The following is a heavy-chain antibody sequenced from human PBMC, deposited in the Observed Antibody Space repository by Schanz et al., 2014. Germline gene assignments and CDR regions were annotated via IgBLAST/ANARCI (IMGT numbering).Heavy chain of an antibody. CDR2: ISSSGSYI. CDR3: ARGTDWNLHY. V-gene: IGHV3-21*01. D-gene: IGHD1-1*01. CDR1: GFIFSSYG. Sequence: AQLMESGGGVVQPGRSLRLSCAASGFIFSSYGLHWVRQAPGKGLEWVSSISSSGSYIYYADSVKGRFSISRDSGQNSLYLQMNSLRAGDTAVYYCARGTDWNLHYWGQGALVTVSS. J-gene: IGHJ4*02.